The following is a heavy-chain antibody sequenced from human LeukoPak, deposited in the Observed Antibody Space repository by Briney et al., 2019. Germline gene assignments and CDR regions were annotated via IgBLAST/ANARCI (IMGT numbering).Heavy chain of an antibody. CDR1: GFTFDDYA. CDR2: ISWNSGSI. CDR3: AKDIGGFAVGYAFDI. D-gene: IGHD3-16*01. V-gene: IGHV3-9*01. J-gene: IGHJ3*02. Sequence: GGSLRLSCAASGFTFDDYAMHWVRQAPGKGLEWVSGISWNSGSIGYADSVKGRFTISRDNAKNSLYLQMNSLRAEDTALYYCAKDIGGFAVGYAFDIWGQGTMVTVS.